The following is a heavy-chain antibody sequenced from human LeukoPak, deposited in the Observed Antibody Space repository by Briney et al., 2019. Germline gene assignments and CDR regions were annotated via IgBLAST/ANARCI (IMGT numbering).Heavy chain of an antibody. CDR3: ARNKPYYYDSSGYYYYDY. CDR2: IDWDDDK. J-gene: IGHJ4*02. D-gene: IGHD3-22*01. CDR1: GFSLSTSGMC. Sequence: ASGPTLVKPTQTLTLTCTFSGFSLSTSGMCVSWIRQPPGKALEWLARIDWDDDKYYSTSLKTRLTISKDTSKNQVVLTMTNMDPVDTATYYCARNKPYYYDSSGYYYYDYWGQGTLVTVSS. V-gene: IGHV2-70*11.